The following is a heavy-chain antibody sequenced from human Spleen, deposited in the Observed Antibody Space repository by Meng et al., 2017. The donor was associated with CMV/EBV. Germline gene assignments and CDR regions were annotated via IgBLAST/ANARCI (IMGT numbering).Heavy chain of an antibody. CDR3: ARDLGDTAMGYGTYFDY. CDR1: GFTFDEYG. Sequence: GESLKISCAASGFTFDEYGMTWVRQGPGKGLEWVAGINWNGGRTGYLGSVKGRFTIFRENGKKSLYLQMNSLRAEDTAVYYCARDLGDTAMGYGTYFDYWGQGTLVTVSS. D-gene: IGHD5-18*01. V-gene: IGHV3-20*04. CDR2: INWNGGRT. J-gene: IGHJ4*02.